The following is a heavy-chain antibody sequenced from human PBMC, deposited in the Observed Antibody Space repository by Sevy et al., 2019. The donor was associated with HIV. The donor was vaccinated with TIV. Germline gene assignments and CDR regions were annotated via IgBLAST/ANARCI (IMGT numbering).Heavy chain of an antibody. D-gene: IGHD3-9*01. J-gene: IGHJ6*02. Sequence: GGSLRLSCAASGFTFSSYAMHWVRQAPGKGLEWVAVISYDGSNKYYADSVKGRFTISRDNSKNTLYLQMNSLRAEDTAVYYCARGGRRNYEILTGPLDVWGQGTTVTVSS. V-gene: IGHV3-30*04. CDR2: ISYDGSNK. CDR3: ARGGRRNYEILTGPLDV. CDR1: GFTFSSYA.